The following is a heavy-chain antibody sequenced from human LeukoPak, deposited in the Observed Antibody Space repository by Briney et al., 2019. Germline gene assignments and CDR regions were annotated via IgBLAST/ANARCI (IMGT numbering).Heavy chain of an antibody. V-gene: IGHV1-2*02. J-gene: IGHJ3*02. CDR3: ARGPPPVLGYFDWFRDAFDI. Sequence: GASVKVSCKASGYTFTGYYMHWVRQAPGQGLEWMGWINPNSGGTDYAQTFQGRVTMTRDTSISTAYMELSRLTSDDTAVYYCARGPPPVLGYFDWFRDAFDIWGQGTMVTVSS. CDR2: INPNSGGT. D-gene: IGHD3-9*01. CDR1: GYTFTGYY.